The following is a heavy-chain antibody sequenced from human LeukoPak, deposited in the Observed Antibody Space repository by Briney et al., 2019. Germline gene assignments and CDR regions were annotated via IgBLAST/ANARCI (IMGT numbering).Heavy chain of an antibody. Sequence: PSETLSLTCTGSGGSISSYYWSWIRQPPGKGVEWIGYIYYSGSTKYNPSLRSRVTISVDTSKNQFSLKLSSVTAADTAVYYCARERRGPSYFDYWGQGTLVTVSS. CDR2: IYYSGST. CDR3: ARERRGPSYFDY. CDR1: GGSISSYY. J-gene: IGHJ4*02. V-gene: IGHV4-59*01.